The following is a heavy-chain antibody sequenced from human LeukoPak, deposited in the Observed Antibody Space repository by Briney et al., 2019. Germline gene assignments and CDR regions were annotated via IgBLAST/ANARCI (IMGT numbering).Heavy chain of an antibody. J-gene: IGHJ3*02. Sequence: GASVKVSCKVSGYTLTELSMHWVRQAPGKGLEWMRGFDPEDGETIYAQKFQGRVTMTEDTSTDTAYMELSSLRAAGTAVYYCATLYGDYVADAFDIWGQGTMVTVSS. CDR1: GYTLTELS. CDR3: ATLYGDYVADAFDI. V-gene: IGHV1-24*01. CDR2: FDPEDGET. D-gene: IGHD4-17*01.